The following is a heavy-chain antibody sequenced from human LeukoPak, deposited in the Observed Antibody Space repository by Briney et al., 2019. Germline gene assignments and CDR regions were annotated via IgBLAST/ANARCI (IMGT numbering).Heavy chain of an antibody. V-gene: IGHV3-11*01. J-gene: IGHJ4*02. Sequence: GGSLRLSCAASGFSLSDYYMSWFRRAPGKGLEWVSYISSGGNINNYADSVKGRFTISRDDAKISLYLQMNSLIAEDTAMYYCAREGSARTLFDYWGQGILVTVSS. CDR3: AREGSARTLFDY. CDR1: GFSLSDYY. CDR2: ISSGGNIN. D-gene: IGHD6-6*01.